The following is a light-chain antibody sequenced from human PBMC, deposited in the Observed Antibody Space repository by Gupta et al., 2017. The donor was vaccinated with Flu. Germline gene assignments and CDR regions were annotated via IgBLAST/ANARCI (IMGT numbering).Light chain of an antibody. CDR2: AAS. CDR1: QGISSW. J-gene: IGKJ2*01. Sequence: DLQLTQLPSSLSASVGDRVTITCRASQGISSWLAWYQQKPEKAPKSLIFAASSLQSGVPSRFTGSGSGTDFTLTISCLQPEDFATYYCQQYNSYPNTFGQGTKLDIK. CDR3: QQYNSYPNT. V-gene: IGKV1D-16*01.